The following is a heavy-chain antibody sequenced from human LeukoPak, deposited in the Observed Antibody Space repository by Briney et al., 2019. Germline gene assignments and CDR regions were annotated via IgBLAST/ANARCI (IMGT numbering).Heavy chain of an antibody. Sequence: PSETLSLTCTVSGGSISSYYWSWIRQPPGKGLESIGYTYYSGSTNYNPSLKSRVTISVDTSKNQFSLKLSSVTAADTAVYYCAREIVVELYNWFDPWGQGTLVTVSS. J-gene: IGHJ5*02. CDR2: TYYSGST. CDR1: GGSISSYY. CDR3: AREIVVELYNWFDP. V-gene: IGHV4-59*01. D-gene: IGHD3-22*01.